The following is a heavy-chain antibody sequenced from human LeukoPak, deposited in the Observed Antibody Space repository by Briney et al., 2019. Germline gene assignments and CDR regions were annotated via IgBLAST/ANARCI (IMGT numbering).Heavy chain of an antibody. CDR1: GYSISSGYF. Sequence: SETLSLTCTVSGYSISSGYFWGWIRQTPGTGLEWIGSLSHSGNSHYNPSLQSRVAISIDTSKKQFSLNLSSVTATDTAVYYCARAPGSGSPSDYWGQGTLVTVSS. V-gene: IGHV4-38-2*02. CDR3: ARAPGSGSPSDY. J-gene: IGHJ4*02. CDR2: LSHSGNS. D-gene: IGHD3-10*01.